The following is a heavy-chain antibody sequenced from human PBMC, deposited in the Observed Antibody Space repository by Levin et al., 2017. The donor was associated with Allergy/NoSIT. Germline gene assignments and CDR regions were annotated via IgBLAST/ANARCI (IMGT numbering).Heavy chain of an antibody. CDR2: ISSSSSAI. CDR3: VLLFSDFYETDF. J-gene: IGHJ4*02. Sequence: GGSLRLSCAASGFTFSNCGMNWVRQAPGKGLEWVSYISSSSSAIYYADSVKGRFTISRDNAKNSLYLQMSSLRDEDTAFYYCVLLFSDFYETDFWGQGALVTVSS. V-gene: IGHV3-48*02. CDR1: GFTFSNCG. D-gene: IGHD2-21*01.